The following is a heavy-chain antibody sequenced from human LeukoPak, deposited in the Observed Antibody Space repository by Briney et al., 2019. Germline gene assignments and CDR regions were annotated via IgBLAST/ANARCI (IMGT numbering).Heavy chain of an antibody. CDR2: ISYDGSNK. J-gene: IGHJ6*03. D-gene: IGHD3-9*01. Sequence: GRSLRLSCAASGFTFSSYAMHWVRQAPGKGLEWVAVISYDGSNKYYADSVKGRFTISRDNSKNTLYLQMNSLRAEDTAVYYCAREAYDILTGYYPNYMDVWGKGTTVTVSS. CDR3: AREAYDILTGYYPNYMDV. V-gene: IGHV3-30*07. CDR1: GFTFSSYA.